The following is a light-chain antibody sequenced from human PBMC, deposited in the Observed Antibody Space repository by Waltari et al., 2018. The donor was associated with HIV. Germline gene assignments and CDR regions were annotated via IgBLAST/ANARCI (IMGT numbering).Light chain of an antibody. J-gene: IGLJ2*01. CDR2: QDN. CDR3: QAWGSTTSGV. V-gene: IGLV3-1*01. CDR1: ELGAKY. Sequence: SYEVPQPPSVAVSPGQTASITCSGYELGAKYTCWYQQKPGQSPLLVIYQDNKRPSGIPERFSGSSSGHTATLTISGTLPMDEADYYCQAWGSTTSGVFGRGTKLTVL.